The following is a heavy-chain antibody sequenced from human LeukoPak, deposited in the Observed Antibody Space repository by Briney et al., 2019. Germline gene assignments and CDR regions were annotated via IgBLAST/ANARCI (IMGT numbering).Heavy chain of an antibody. CDR1: GFTFSNAR. CDR2: IKSKTDGGTT. V-gene: IGHV3-15*01. D-gene: IGHD2-2*01. Sequence: GGSLRLSCAASGFTFSNARMSWVRQFPGKGLEWVGRIKSKTDGGTTDYAAPVKGRITVSRDDSKNTLYLEMNSLKTEDTAVYYCTFYQRGAFEVWGQGTMVTVSS. CDR3: TFYQRGAFEV. J-gene: IGHJ3*01.